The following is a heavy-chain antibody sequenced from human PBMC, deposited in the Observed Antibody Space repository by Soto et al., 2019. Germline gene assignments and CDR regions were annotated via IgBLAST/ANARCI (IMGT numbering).Heavy chain of an antibody. CDR2: IYWDDDK. V-gene: IGHV2-5*02. Sequence: QITLNESGPTVVRPTETLTLTCRFSGFSLTTSGVGVGWIRQSPGKAPEWLALIYWDDDKRYSASLKSRLTITKATSKNQVVLKVSDLDSTDTATYYCAHRVLRTVFGLVTTTAIYFDFWGQGTPVAVSS. CDR1: GFSLTTSGVG. J-gene: IGHJ4*02. D-gene: IGHD3-3*01. CDR3: AHRVLRTVFGLVTTTAIYFDF.